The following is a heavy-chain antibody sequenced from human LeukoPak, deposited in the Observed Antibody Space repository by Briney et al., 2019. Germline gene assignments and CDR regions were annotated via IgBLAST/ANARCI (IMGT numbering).Heavy chain of an antibody. CDR1: GASISSYY. Sequence: SETLSLTCTVSGASISSYYCSWIRQPPGKGLEWIGYIYYSGSTNFNPSLKSRVTISLDTSKNRFSLKLSSVTAADTAVYYCARGGVYFDYWGRGTLVTVSS. V-gene: IGHV4-59*01. CDR2: IYYSGST. J-gene: IGHJ4*02. CDR3: ARGGVYFDY.